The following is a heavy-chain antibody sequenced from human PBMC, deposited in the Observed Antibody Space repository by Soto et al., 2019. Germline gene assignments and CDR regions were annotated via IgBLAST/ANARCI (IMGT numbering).Heavy chain of an antibody. CDR1: GGSFSGYY. Sequence: QVQLQQWGAGLRKPSETLSLTCALHGGSFSGYYWSWIRQAPGKGLAWIGEITHSGGTKYNPSLKSRVTISADSSKNWFSLRLTSLTAADTAVYYCARVLMLRGAIFPEGYSYHMDLWGKGTTVTVSS. J-gene: IGHJ6*03. CDR2: ITHSGGT. CDR3: ARVLMLRGAIFPEGYSYHMDL. D-gene: IGHD3-10*01. V-gene: IGHV4-34*02.